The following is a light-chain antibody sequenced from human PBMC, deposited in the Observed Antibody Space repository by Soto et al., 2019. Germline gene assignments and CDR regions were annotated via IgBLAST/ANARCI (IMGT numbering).Light chain of an antibody. CDR1: QGVRTD. CDR3: LQDYTYPRT. J-gene: IGKJ4*01. Sequence: AIQLTQSPSSLSASVGDRVTITCRASQGVRTDLGWYQQQPGKAPRLLIYSASSLQTGVPSRFSGDGSGTDFTLTIDSLQPEDIATYYCLQDYTYPRTFGGGTRVEIK. V-gene: IGKV1-6*01. CDR2: SAS.